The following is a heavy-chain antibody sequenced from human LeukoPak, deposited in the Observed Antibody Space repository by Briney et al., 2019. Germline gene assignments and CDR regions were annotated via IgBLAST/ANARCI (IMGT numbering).Heavy chain of an antibody. V-gene: IGHV3-9*01. J-gene: IGHJ4*02. CDR3: AKDSGYSSSWQRFDY. D-gene: IGHD6-13*01. CDR1: GFTFDDYA. CDR2: ISWNSGSI. Sequence: GGSLRLSCAASGFTFDDYAMHRVRQAPGKGLEWVSGISWNSGSIGYADSVKGRFTISRDNAKNSLYLQMNSLRAEDTALYYCAKDSGYSSSWQRFDYWGQGTLVTVSS.